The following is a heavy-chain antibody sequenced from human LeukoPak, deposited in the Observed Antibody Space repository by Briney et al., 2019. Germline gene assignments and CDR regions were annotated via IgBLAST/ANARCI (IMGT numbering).Heavy chain of an antibody. D-gene: IGHD1-26*01. Sequence: GGSLRLSCAASGFTVSSNYMSWVRQAPGKGLEWVSVIYSGGSAYYADSVKGRFTISRDNSKNTLYLQMNSLRAEDTAVYYCARDPYSGTYGDTYYYYMDVWGKGTTVTISS. CDR1: GFTVSSNY. J-gene: IGHJ6*03. V-gene: IGHV3-53*01. CDR2: IYSGGSA. CDR3: ARDPYSGTYGDTYYYYMDV.